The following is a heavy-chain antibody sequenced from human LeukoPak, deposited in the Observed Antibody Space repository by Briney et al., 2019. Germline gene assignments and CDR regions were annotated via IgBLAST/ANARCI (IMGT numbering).Heavy chain of an antibody. Sequence: AGGSLRLSCAASEFSVGSNYMTWVRQAPGKGLEWVSLIYSGGSTYYGDSVKGRFTISRDNSKNTLYLQMNTLRAEDTAVYYCATPVPHASDPSLYYYYMDVWGKGTTVTISS. J-gene: IGHJ6*03. CDR2: IYSGGST. CDR3: ATPVPHASDPSLYYYYMDV. D-gene: IGHD3-10*01. V-gene: IGHV3-53*01. CDR1: EFSVGSNY.